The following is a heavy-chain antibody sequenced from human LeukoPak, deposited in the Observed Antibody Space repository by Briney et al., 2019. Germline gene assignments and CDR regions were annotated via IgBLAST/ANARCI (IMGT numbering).Heavy chain of an antibody. J-gene: IGHJ6*02. CDR1: GFTFGDYA. Sequence: GGSLRLSCTASGFTFGDYAMSWFRQAPGKGLEWVAVVSYDGVNNYYADSVKGRFTISRDNSRNTLYLQVNSLKAEDTAVYYCARSPIVVRPTYSYYYGMDVWGQGTTVTVSS. CDR2: VSYDGVNN. V-gene: IGHV3-30*04. CDR3: ARSPIVVRPTYSYYYGMDV. D-gene: IGHD2-15*01.